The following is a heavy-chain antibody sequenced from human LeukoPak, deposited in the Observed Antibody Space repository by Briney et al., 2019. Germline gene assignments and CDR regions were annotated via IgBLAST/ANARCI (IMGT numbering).Heavy chain of an antibody. V-gene: IGHV4-59*08. Sequence: SETLSLTCTVSGGSISSYYWSWIRQPPGKGLEWIGYIYYSGSTNYNPSLKSRVTILVDTSKNQFSLKLSSVTAADTAVYYCARVWMELGAFDIWGQGTMVTVSS. J-gene: IGHJ3*02. CDR2: IYYSGST. D-gene: IGHD1-7*01. CDR3: ARVWMELGAFDI. CDR1: GGSISSYY.